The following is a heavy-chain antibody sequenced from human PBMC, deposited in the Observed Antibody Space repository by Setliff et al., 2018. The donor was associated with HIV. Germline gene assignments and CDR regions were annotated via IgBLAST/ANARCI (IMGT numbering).Heavy chain of an antibody. V-gene: IGHV5-51*01. CDR1: GYSFTSYW. CDR3: ARPDNYYGSGSYHAFDI. D-gene: IGHD3-10*01. Sequence: GESLKISCKGSGYSFTSYWIGWVRQMPGKGLEWMGIIYPRDSDTKYSTSFQGQVTISADRSITTAYLQWSSLKASDTAMYYCARPDNYYGSGSYHAFDIWGQGTMVTVSS. J-gene: IGHJ3*02. CDR2: IYPRDSDT.